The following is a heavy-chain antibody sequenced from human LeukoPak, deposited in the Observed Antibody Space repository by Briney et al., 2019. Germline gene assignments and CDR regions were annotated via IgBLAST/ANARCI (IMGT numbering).Heavy chain of an antibody. D-gene: IGHD6-13*01. Sequence: ASVKVSCKASGYTFTGYYMHWVRQAPGQGLEWMGWINPNSGGTNYAQKFQGRVTMTRDTSISTAYMELSRLRSDDTAVYYCATWGSSSWYGDQVDYWGQGTLVTVSS. CDR2: INPNSGGT. CDR1: GYTFTGYY. V-gene: IGHV1-2*02. CDR3: ATWGSSSWYGDQVDY. J-gene: IGHJ4*02.